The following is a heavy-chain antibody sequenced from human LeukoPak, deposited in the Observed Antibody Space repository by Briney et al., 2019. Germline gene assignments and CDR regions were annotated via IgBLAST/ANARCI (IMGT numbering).Heavy chain of an antibody. J-gene: IGHJ5*02. CDR1: GGSISSSSYY. CDR2: IYYSGST. V-gene: IGHV4-39*07. CDR3: ANYDILTGRIDP. D-gene: IGHD3-9*01. Sequence: SETLSLTCTVSGGSISSSSYYWGWIRQPPGKGLEWIGSIYYSGSTYYNPSLKSRVTISVDTSKNQFSLKLSSVTAADTAVYYCANYDILTGRIDPWGQGTLVTVSS.